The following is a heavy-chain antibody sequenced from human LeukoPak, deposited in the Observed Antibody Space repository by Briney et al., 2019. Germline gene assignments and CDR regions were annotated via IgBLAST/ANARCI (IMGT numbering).Heavy chain of an antibody. J-gene: IGHJ4*02. CDR2: ISGSGGST. CDR1: GFTFSSYA. D-gene: IGHD5-18*01. CDR3: AKFTGYSYGSFDY. Sequence: GGSLRLSCAATGFTFSSYAMSWVRPAPGKGLEWVSAISGSGGSTYYADSVKGRFTISRDNSKNTLYLQMNSLRAEDTAVYYCAKFTGYSYGSFDYWGQGTLVTVSS. V-gene: IGHV3-23*01.